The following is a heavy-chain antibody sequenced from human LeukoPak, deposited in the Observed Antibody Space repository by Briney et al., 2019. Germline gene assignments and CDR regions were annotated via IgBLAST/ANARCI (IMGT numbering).Heavy chain of an antibody. Sequence: ASVKVSCMASGYTFTVSYIHWVREAPGQGLEWMGWINPNSGGTSSAQKFQGRVTMTRDTSVSTGYMELSRLRSDDTALYYCARETGYCSGGRCYFIYWGQGTLVTVSS. CDR3: ARETGYCSGGRCYFIY. J-gene: IGHJ4*02. CDR2: INPNSGGT. CDR1: GYTFTVSY. V-gene: IGHV1-2*02. D-gene: IGHD2-15*01.